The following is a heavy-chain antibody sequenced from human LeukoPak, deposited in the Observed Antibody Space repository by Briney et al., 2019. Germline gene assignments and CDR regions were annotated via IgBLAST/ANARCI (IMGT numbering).Heavy chain of an antibody. CDR3: ARLPTDLLAFDY. J-gene: IGHJ4*02. D-gene: IGHD2-8*02. CDR2: VYFSGDT. CDR1: GDSISSSRSYY. Sequence: PSETLSLTCTVSGDSISSSRSYYWGWIRQPPGKGLEWIGSVYFSGDTYYNPSLKSRVTISIDTSKNQFSLKLSSVTAADTAMYYCARLPTDLLAFDYWGQGTLVTVSS. V-gene: IGHV4-39*01.